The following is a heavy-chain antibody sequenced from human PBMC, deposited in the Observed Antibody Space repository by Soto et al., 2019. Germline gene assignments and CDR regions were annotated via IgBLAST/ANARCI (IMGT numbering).Heavy chain of an antibody. J-gene: IGHJ4*02. V-gene: IGHV1-69*02. D-gene: IGHD3-16*01. CDR3: AGGAAGG. CDR2: IIPILGIA. Sequence: QVQLVQSGAEVKKPGSSVKVSCKASGGTFSSYTISWVRQAPGQGLEWMGRIIPILGIANYAQKFQGRVTLTADKATSAAYMELSSVGSGDTGVYYCAGGAAGGWGQGTLVTVSS. CDR1: GGTFSSYT.